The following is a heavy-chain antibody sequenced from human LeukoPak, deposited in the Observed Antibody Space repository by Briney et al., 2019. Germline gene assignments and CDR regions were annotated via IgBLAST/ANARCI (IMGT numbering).Heavy chain of an antibody. D-gene: IGHD1-26*01. CDR1: GYTFTGYY. CDR2: INPNSGGT. CDR3: AREGHDGSYLLDC. V-gene: IGHV1-2*02. Sequence: ASVKVFCKASGYTFTGYYMHWVRQAPGQGLEWMGWINPNSGGTNYAQKFQGRVTMTRDTSISTAYMELSRLRSDDTAVYYCAREGHDGSYLLDCWGQGTLVTVSS. J-gene: IGHJ4*02.